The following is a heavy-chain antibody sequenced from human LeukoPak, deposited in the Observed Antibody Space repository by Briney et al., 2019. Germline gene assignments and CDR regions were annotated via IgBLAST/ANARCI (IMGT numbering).Heavy chain of an antibody. D-gene: IGHD3-22*01. CDR3: ARRGAGYYDSSGFYYDY. J-gene: IGHJ4*02. V-gene: IGHV4-39*01. Sequence: SETLSLTCTVSGGSIDKDNDYWGWFRQTPQKGLEWLGTIYYSGSIYDNPSLKSRVTISVDTSKNQVSLKLKSVTAADTAVYYCARRGAGYYDSSGFYYDYWGQGTRVIVSS. CDR1: GGSIDKDNDY. CDR2: IYYSGSI.